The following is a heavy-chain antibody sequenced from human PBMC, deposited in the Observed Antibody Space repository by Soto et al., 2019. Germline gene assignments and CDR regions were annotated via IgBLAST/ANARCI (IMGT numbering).Heavy chain of an antibody. D-gene: IGHD3-10*02. V-gene: IGHV3-23*01. CDR1: GFTFTSYA. Sequence: GGSLRLSCAASGFTFTSYAMPWVRQAPGKGLEWVSHISGTGSSTYYADSVKGRFTISRDSSRNTLYLQMSGLTVDDTAVYFCAKTLRSMLTPFDYWGLGTLVTVSS. J-gene: IGHJ4*02. CDR3: AKTLRSMLTPFDY. CDR2: ISGTGSST.